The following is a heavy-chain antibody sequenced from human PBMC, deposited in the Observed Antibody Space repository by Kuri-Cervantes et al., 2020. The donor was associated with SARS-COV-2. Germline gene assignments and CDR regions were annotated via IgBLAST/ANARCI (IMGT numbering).Heavy chain of an antibody. J-gene: IGHJ6*02. CDR1: GFTFSSYA. CDR3: AKADWANYYYYYGMDV. V-gene: IGHV3-23*01. Sequence: GESLKISCAASGFTFSSYAMSWVRQAPGKGLEWVSAISGSGGSTYYADSVKGRFTISRDNSMKTLYLQMNSLRAEDTAVYYCAKADWANYYYYYGMDVWGQGTTVTVSS. CDR2: ISGSGGST. D-gene: IGHD3-9*01.